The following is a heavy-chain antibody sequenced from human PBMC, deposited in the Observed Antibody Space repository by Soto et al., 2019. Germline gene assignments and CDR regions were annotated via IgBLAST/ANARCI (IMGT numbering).Heavy chain of an antibody. Sequence: GSLRLSCAASGFTFSSYAMSWVRQAPGKGLEWVSAISGSGGSTYYADSVKGRFTISRDNSKNTLYLQMNSLRAEDTAVYYCAKDRFRGRGYSYADYWGQGTLVTVSS. J-gene: IGHJ4*02. CDR3: AKDRFRGRGYSYADY. V-gene: IGHV3-23*01. CDR1: GFTFSSYA. D-gene: IGHD5-18*01. CDR2: ISGSGGST.